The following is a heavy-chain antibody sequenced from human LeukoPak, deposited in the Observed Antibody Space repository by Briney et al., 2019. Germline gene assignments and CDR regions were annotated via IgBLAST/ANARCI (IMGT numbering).Heavy chain of an antibody. CDR1: GFPFRSYA. Sequence: GGSLRLSCAGSGFPFRSYAMSWVRQSPVKGLEWVSAISDSGDGTYYADSVKAQFAISRDNSKNTVYLEMSSLRAEDTAVYYCVREVSAWPKNWFDPWGQGTLVTVSS. CDR3: VREVSAWPKNWFDP. CDR2: ISDSGDGT. V-gene: IGHV3-23*01. J-gene: IGHJ5*02. D-gene: IGHD3-3*01.